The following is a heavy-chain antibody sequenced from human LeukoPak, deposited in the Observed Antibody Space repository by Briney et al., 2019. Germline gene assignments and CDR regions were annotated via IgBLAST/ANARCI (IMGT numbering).Heavy chain of an antibody. V-gene: IGHV3-30*02. CDR3: ARKVTIFGVVPDY. J-gene: IGHJ4*02. Sequence: GGSLRLSCAASGFTFSSYGMHWVRQAPGKRLEWVAFIRYDGSNKYYADSVKGRFTISRDNSKNTLYLQMNSLRAEDTAVYYCARKVTIFGVVPDYWGQGTLVTVSS. D-gene: IGHD3-3*01. CDR1: GFTFSSYG. CDR2: IRYDGSNK.